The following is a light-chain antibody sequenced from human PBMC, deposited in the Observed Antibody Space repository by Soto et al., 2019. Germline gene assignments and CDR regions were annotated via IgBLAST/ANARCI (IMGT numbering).Light chain of an antibody. CDR2: DDN. CDR1: SSNIGAGYD. CDR3: QSYDSSLSAVV. Sequence: QSVLTQTPSVSGAPGQKITMSCTGSSSNIGAGYDVHWYQQLPGAAPKLLIYDDNNRPSGIPDRFSASKSGTSASLAITGLQAEDEADYYCQSYDSSLSAVVFAGGTKLTVL. V-gene: IGLV1-40*01. J-gene: IGLJ2*01.